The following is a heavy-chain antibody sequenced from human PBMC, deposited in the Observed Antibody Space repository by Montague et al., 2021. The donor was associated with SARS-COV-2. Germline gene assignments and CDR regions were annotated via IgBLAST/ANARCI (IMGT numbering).Heavy chain of an antibody. V-gene: IGHV3-23*03. D-gene: IGHD2-15*01. J-gene: IGHJ5*02. CDR1: GFTFSSYA. Sequence: SLRLSCAASGFTFSSYAMSWVRQAPGKGLEWVSVIYSDYPNTYYADSVKGRFTISRDNSKNTLYLQMNSLRAEDTAVYYCAKGGCSGGSCYLYNWFDPWGQGTLVTVSS. CDR2: IYSDYPNT. CDR3: AKGGCSGGSCYLYNWFDP.